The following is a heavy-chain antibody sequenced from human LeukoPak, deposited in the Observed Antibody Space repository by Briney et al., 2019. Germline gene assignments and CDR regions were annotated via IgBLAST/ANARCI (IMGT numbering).Heavy chain of an antibody. CDR1: GFTFSDYY. CDR3: ARDGDIVVVPAAELDY. CDR2: ISSSGSTI. J-gene: IGHJ4*02. Sequence: GGSLRLSCAASGFTFSDYYMSWIRQAPGKGLEWVSYISSSGSTIYYADSVKGRLTISRDNAKNSLYLQMNSLRAEDTAVYYCARDGDIVVVPAAELDYWGQGTLVTVSS. D-gene: IGHD2-2*01. V-gene: IGHV3-11*04.